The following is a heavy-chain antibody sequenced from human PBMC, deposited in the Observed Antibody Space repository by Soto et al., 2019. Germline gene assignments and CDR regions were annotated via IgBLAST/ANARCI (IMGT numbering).Heavy chain of an antibody. V-gene: IGHV1-2*04. Sequence: ASVKVSCKASGYTFTGYYMHWVRQAPGQGLEWMGWINPNSGGTNYAQKFQGWVTMTRDTSISTAYMELSRLRSDDTAVYYCARGALVVIPARYGMDVWGQGTTVTVSS. CDR1: GYTFTGYY. CDR3: ARGALVVIPARYGMDV. D-gene: IGHD3-22*01. CDR2: INPNSGGT. J-gene: IGHJ6*02.